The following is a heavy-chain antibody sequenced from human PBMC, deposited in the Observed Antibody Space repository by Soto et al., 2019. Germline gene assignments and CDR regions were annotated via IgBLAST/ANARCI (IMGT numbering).Heavy chain of an antibody. J-gene: IGHJ6*03. V-gene: IGHV1-3*01. CDR3: ATQVPAAMSTFYYYYYMDV. Sequence: ASVKVSCKASGYTFTSYAMHWVRQAPGQRLEWMGWINAGNGNTKYSQKFQGRVTITRDTSASTAYMELSSLRSEDTAVYYCATQVPAAMSTFYYYYYMDVWGKGTTVTVSS. D-gene: IGHD2-2*01. CDR1: GYTFTSYA. CDR2: INAGNGNT.